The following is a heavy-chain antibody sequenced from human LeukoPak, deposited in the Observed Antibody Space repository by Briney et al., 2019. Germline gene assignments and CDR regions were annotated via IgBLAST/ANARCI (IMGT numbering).Heavy chain of an antibody. CDR2: IYTSGST. D-gene: IGHD4/OR15-4a*01. V-gene: IGHV4-61*02. CDR3: ARRAGAYSHPYDS. Sequence: SETLSLTCTVSGGSISSGSYYWSWIRQPAGKGLEWIGRIYTSGSTNYNPSLKSRVTISVDTSKNQFSLKLSSVTAADTAVYYCARRAGAYSHPYDSWGQGTLVTVSS. CDR1: GGSISSGSYY. J-gene: IGHJ4*02.